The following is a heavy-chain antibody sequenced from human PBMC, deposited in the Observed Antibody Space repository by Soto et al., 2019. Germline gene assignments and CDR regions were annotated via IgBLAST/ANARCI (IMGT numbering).Heavy chain of an antibody. CDR2: IIPILDIT. CDR3: ARPTSTGTTSGYYFDY. CDR1: GGTFSSYP. Sequence: QVQLVQSGAEVKKPGSSVKVSCKASGGTFSSYPISWVRQAPGQGLEWMGRIIPILDITDYAQRFPGRVTITADKSTSTAYMELSSLSSDDTAVYYCARPTSTGTTSGYYFDYWGQGTRVTVSS. D-gene: IGHD1-7*01. V-gene: IGHV1-69*02. J-gene: IGHJ4*02.